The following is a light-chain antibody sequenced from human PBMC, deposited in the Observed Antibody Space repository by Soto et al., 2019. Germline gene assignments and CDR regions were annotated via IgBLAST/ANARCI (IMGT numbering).Light chain of an antibody. CDR1: QSVSTY. Sequence: SASVGDRVTITCRASQSVSTYLNWYQQKPGKAPKLLIFSASNLQSGVPSRFSGSGSGTQVTLTISSLQPDDFAIYYCQQCFSMWTFGQGTKVDIK. CDR3: QQCFSMWT. CDR2: SAS. V-gene: IGKV1-39*01. J-gene: IGKJ1*01.